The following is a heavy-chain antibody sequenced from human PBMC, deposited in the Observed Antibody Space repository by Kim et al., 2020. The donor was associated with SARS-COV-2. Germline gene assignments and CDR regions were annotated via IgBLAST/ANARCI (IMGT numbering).Heavy chain of an antibody. CDR2: ISGSGGST. CDR3: AKGGSHYPFDF. Sequence: GGSLRLSCVASGFTFASYAMSWVRQGPEKGLEWVSAISGSGGSTNYADSVKGRFTISRDNSKNTLYLQMNSLRAEDTAVYYCAKGGSHYPFDFWGQGTLVTVSS. CDR1: GFTFASYA. D-gene: IGHD1-26*01. V-gene: IGHV3-23*01. J-gene: IGHJ4*02.